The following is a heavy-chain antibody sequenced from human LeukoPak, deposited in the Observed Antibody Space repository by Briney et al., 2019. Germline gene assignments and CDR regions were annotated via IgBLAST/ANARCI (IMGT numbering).Heavy chain of an antibody. D-gene: IGHD4-17*01. Sequence: PGGSLRLSCAASGFTFSSYAMHWVRQAPGKGLEWVAVISYDGSNKYYADSVKGRFTISRDNSKNTLYLQMNSLRAEDTAVYYCARAGGDYVWGQGTLVTVSS. CDR1: GFTFSSYA. V-gene: IGHV3-30-3*01. J-gene: IGHJ4*02. CDR3: ARAGGDYV. CDR2: ISYDGSNK.